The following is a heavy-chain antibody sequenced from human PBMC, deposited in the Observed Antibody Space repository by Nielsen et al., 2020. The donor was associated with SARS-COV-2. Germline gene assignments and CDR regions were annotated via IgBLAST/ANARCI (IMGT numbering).Heavy chain of an antibody. CDR2: IYNSGST. Sequence: SETLSLTCTVSGGSITSGDYFWCWIRQPPGKGLEWIGYIYNSGSTSYNPSLTSRLTISVDTSKNQFSLKLSSVTAADTAVYYCVRVELLLEGVNWFDPWGQGTLVTVSS. J-gene: IGHJ5*02. V-gene: IGHV4-30-4*01. CDR1: GGSITSGDYF. D-gene: IGHD1-26*01. CDR3: VRVELLLEGVNWFDP.